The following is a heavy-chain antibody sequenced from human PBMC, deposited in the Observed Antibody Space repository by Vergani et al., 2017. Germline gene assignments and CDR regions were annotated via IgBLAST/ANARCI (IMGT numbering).Heavy chain of an antibody. V-gene: IGHV5-51*01. CDR1: EYSFGNYW. Sequence: EVELVQSGPEMRKPGESLKISCKCSEYSFGNYWIGWVRQMPAKCLEWMGIIYSADYCTRYSPSFQGQVTISADKSISTAFLQWDSLKASDTALYYCARHTTYTDSWGQGTLVTVSS. CDR2: IYSADYCT. D-gene: IGHD1-1*01. J-gene: IGHJ4*02. CDR3: ARHTTYTDS.